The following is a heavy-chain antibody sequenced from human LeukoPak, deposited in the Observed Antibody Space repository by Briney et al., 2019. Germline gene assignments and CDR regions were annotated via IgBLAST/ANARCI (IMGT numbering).Heavy chain of an antibody. CDR1: GYSISSGHY. J-gene: IGHJ6*03. V-gene: IGHV4-38-2*02. D-gene: IGHD2-2*01. CDR3: ARTTEGYCSSASCFGFSYSYYMDV. CDR2: MYHSGST. Sequence: SETLSLTCTVSGYSISSGHYWGWIRQPPGKGLEWIGSMYHSGSTYYNPPLKSRVTISEDTSKNQFSLKLSSVIAADTAVYYCARTTEGYCSSASCFGFSYSYYMDVWGKGTTVTISS.